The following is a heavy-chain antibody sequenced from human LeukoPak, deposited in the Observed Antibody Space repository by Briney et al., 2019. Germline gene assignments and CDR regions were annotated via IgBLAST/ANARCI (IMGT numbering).Heavy chain of an antibody. J-gene: IGHJ6*03. CDR3: ARAPYSRSGYYRAYYMDV. V-gene: IGHV4-39*07. D-gene: IGHD3-3*01. CDR2: INHSGST. Sequence: PSETLSLTCTVSGGSISSSSYCWGWLRQPPGKGLEWIGEINHSGSTNYNPSLKSRVTISVDTSKNQFSLKLSSVTAADTAVYYCARAPYSRSGYYRAYYMDVWGKGTTVTVSS. CDR1: GGSISSSSYC.